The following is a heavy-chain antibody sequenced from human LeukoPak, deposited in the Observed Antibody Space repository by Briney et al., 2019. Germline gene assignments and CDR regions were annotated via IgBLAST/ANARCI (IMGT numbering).Heavy chain of an antibody. CDR1: GFTLSSQP. V-gene: IGHV3-23*01. CDR2: ICCSGGST. CDR3: AILPGYSSGWYEVNY. J-gene: IGHJ4*02. D-gene: IGHD6-13*01. Sequence: GGSLTLSCAASGFTLSSQPMSWLRQAPGKGLEGVSGICCSGGSTYYADSVKGRFTISRDNSRNTLYLQMNSPRAEDTAVYYCAILPGYSSGWYEVNYWGQGTLVTVSS.